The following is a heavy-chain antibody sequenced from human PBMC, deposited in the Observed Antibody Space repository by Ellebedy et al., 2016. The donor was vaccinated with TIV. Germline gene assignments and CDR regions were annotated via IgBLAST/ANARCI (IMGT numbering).Heavy chain of an antibody. CDR3: ARANYGSGPYGMDV. V-gene: IGHV3-21*01. Sequence: GESLKISXAASGFTFSTYYINWVPQAPGRRLEWVSSIRGSSIYIYYADSVKGRFTISRDNAKNSLYLQMNSLRAEDTAVYYCARANYGSGPYGMDVWGQGTTVTVSS. CDR1: GFTFSTYY. D-gene: IGHD3-10*01. CDR2: IRGSSIYI. J-gene: IGHJ6*02.